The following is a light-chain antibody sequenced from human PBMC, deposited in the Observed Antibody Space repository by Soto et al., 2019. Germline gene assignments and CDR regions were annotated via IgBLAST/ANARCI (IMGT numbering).Light chain of an antibody. V-gene: IGLV2-8*01. Sequence: QSVLTQPPSASGSPGQSVTISCAGTSSDVGGYNYVSWYQQHPGKAHKLIVYEVTKRPSGVPDRFSGSKSGNTASLTVSGLQAEDEADYYCNSYAGSDNFVVFGGGTKVTVL. J-gene: IGLJ2*01. CDR2: EVT. CDR3: NSYAGSDNFVV. CDR1: SSDVGGYNY.